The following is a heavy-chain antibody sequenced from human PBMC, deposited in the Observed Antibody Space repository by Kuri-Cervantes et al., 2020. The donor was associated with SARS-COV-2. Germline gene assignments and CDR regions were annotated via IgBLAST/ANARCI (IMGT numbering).Heavy chain of an antibody. D-gene: IGHD3-9*01. Sequence: SETLSLTCTVSGGSISSSSYYWGWIRQPPGKGLEWIGSIYYSGSTYYNPSLKSRVTISVDTSKNQFSLKLSSVTAADTAVYYCARYVPDWLLNWFDPWGQGTLVTVSS. CDR2: IYYSGST. V-gene: IGHV4-39*01. CDR1: GGSISSSSYY. CDR3: ARYVPDWLLNWFDP. J-gene: IGHJ5*02.